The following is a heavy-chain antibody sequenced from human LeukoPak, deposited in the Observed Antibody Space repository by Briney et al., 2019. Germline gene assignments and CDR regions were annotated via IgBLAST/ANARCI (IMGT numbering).Heavy chain of an antibody. CDR3: AREFTS. CDR2: IYTSGTT. Sequence: SETLSLTCTVSGGFISSYYWSWIRQPAGKGLEWIGRIYTSGTTNYNPSLKSRVTRSIDTSKNQFSLNLGSVTAADTAVYYCAREFTSWGQGTLVTVSS. J-gene: IGHJ5*02. CDR1: GGFISSYY. V-gene: IGHV4-4*07.